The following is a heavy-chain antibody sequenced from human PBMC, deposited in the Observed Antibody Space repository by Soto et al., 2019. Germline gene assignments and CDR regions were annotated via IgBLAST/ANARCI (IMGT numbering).Heavy chain of an antibody. J-gene: IGHJ4*02. CDR1: GFTFSSFA. V-gene: IGHV3-23*01. D-gene: IGHD3-22*01. Sequence: EVQLLESGGGFVQPGGSLRLSCAASGFTFSSFAMSWVRQAPGKGLEWVSVISPSGYNTYYSDSVKGRFTISRDNSKNTLYLQMNSLRAGDTAAFYCAKGSSGNSYSSLDNWGQGTLVTVSA. CDR3: AKGSSGNSYSSLDN. CDR2: ISPSGYNT.